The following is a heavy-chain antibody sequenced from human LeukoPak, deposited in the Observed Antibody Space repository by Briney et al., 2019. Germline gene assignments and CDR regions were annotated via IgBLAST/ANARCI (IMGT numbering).Heavy chain of an antibody. CDR2: IYYSGST. J-gene: IGHJ4*02. V-gene: IGHV4-31*03. D-gene: IGHD3-10*01. CDR3: ARDNFHGNGYGLFDS. Sequence: SETLSLTCTVSGGSISISSGGYYWSWIRQHPGKGLEWFGYIYYSGSTYYNPSLESRVIISVDMSKNQFSLKLSSVTAADTAVYFCARDNFHGNGYGLFDSWGQGTLVTVSS. CDR1: GGSISISSGGYY.